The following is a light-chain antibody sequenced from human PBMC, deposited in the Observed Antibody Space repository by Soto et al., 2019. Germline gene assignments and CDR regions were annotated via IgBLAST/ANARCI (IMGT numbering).Light chain of an antibody. CDR2: DAS. V-gene: IGKV3-11*01. Sequence: EIVLTRSPATLSLSPGESATLSCRASQSVSTYLAWYRQRPGQAPRLLIYDASYRATDIQPRFSGSGSGTDSTLTIRSLQSEDFTVYSCIQYHNLWACGQGTKVDIK. CDR1: QSVSTY. J-gene: IGKJ1*01. CDR3: IQYHNLWA.